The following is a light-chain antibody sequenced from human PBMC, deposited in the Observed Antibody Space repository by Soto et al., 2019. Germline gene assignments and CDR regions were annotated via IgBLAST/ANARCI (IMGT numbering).Light chain of an antibody. Sequence: EMVMTQSPATLSVSPGERVTLSCRASQSVSSSLAWYQQRPGQAPRLLIYGASTRATGIPARFSGSGSGTEFTLTISSLQSEDFAVYYCQQYNNWPRTFGQGTKVDIK. J-gene: IGKJ1*01. CDR2: GAS. CDR1: QSVSSS. CDR3: QQYNNWPRT. V-gene: IGKV3-15*01.